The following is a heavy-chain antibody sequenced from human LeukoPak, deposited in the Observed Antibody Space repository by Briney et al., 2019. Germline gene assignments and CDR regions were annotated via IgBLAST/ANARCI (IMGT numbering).Heavy chain of an antibody. CDR3: AKALGGYCSSTSCPPDY. Sequence: GGSLRPSCAASGFNFNNYDMHWVRQAPGKGLEWVSALGSAGDTYYPDSVRGRFTISKETAKNSLYLQMTSLRDEDTAVYYCAKALGGYCSSTSCPPDYWGQGTLVTVSS. CDR2: LGSAGDT. J-gene: IGHJ4*02. V-gene: IGHV3-13*01. CDR1: GFNFNNYD. D-gene: IGHD2-2*01.